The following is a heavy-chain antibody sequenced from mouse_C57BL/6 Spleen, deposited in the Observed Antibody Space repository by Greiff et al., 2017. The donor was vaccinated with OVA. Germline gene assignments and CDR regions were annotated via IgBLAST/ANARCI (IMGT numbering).Heavy chain of an antibody. CDR3: ARSYDGYCFDY. Sequence: QVQLQQSGPELVKPGASVKISCKASGYAFSSSWMNWVKQRPGKGLEWIGRIYPGDGDTNYNGKFKGKATLTADKSSSTAYMQLSSLTSEDSAVYFCARSYDGYCFDYWGQGTTLTVSS. V-gene: IGHV1-82*01. D-gene: IGHD2-3*01. CDR1: GYAFSSSW. CDR2: IYPGDGDT. J-gene: IGHJ2*01.